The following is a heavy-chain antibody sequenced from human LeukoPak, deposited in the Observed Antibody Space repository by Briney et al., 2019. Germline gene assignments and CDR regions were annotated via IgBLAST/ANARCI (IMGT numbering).Heavy chain of an antibody. CDR3: ARVYTAFDY. J-gene: IGHJ4*02. D-gene: IGHD3-16*01. V-gene: IGHV3-72*01. Sequence: PGGSLRLSCAASGFTFSDHYMDWVRQAPGKGLEWVGRSRNKANSYTTSYAASVTGRFTISRGDSRNSLYLQMNSLKTEDTAVYYCARVYTAFDYWGQGTLVTVSS. CDR1: GFTFSDHY. CDR2: SRNKANSYTT.